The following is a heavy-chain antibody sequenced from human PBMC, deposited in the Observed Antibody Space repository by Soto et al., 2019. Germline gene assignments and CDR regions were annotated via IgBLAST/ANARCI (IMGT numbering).Heavy chain of an antibody. CDR3: ARYDGYTFNFDY. J-gene: IGHJ4*02. Sequence: QVTLKESGPVLVKPTETLTLTCTVSGFPLSNARMGVSWIRQPPGKALEWLAHIFSNDEKSYRRPLKNRLTISKDTSKSQVVLTMTNMDPVDTATYYCARYDGYTFNFDYWGQGALVTVSS. D-gene: IGHD5-12*01. CDR2: IFSNDEK. CDR1: GFPLSNARMG. V-gene: IGHV2-26*01.